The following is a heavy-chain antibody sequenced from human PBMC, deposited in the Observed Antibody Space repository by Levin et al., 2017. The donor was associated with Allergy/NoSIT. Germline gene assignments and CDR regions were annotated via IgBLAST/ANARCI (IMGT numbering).Heavy chain of an antibody. D-gene: IGHD2-8*01. Sequence: ASVKVSCKASGYTFTSYGISWVRQAPGQGLEWMGWISAYNGNTNYAQKLQGRVTMTTDTSTSTAYMELRSLRSDDTAVYYCARAKDIVLMVYAPYGMDVWGQGTTVTVSS. J-gene: IGHJ6*02. CDR3: ARAKDIVLMVYAPYGMDV. V-gene: IGHV1-18*01. CDR2: ISAYNGNT. CDR1: GYTFTSYG.